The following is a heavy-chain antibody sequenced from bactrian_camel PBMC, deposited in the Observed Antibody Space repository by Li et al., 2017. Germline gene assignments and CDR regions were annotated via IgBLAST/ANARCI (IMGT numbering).Heavy chain of an antibody. Sequence: HVQLVESGGGSVQAGGSLNLSCVVSGYTFCMGWFHQAPGKEREAVATIDNDGISTYDDSVKGRFSISADNAKNIRYLQMNSLQPEDTAVYYCAAEEAVDETSCGRPHWGQGTQVTVS. CDR1: GYTFCM. J-gene: IGHJ4*01. CDR2: IDNDGIS. D-gene: IGHD6*01. V-gene: IGHV3S53*01. CDR3: AAEEAVDETSCGRPH.